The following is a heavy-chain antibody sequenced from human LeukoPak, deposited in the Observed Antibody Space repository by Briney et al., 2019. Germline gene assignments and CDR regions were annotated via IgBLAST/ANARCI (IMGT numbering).Heavy chain of an antibody. Sequence: GGSLRLSCAASGFTFSSYEMNWVRQAPGKGLEWVSYISSSGSTIYYADSVKGRFTISRDNAKNSLYLQMNSLRAEDTAVYYCAKDGVVLRYFDWPPDYYYYYMDVWGKGTTVTVSS. CDR3: AKDGVVLRYFDWPPDYYYYYMDV. CDR2: ISSSGSTI. V-gene: IGHV3-48*03. CDR1: GFTFSSYE. D-gene: IGHD3-9*01. J-gene: IGHJ6*03.